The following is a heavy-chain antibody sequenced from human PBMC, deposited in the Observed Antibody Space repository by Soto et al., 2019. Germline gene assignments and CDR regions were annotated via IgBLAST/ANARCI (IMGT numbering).Heavy chain of an antibody. CDR2: ISSDGATK. CDR1: GFAFRSHA. Sequence: VGSLRLSCTASGFAFRSHAMQWVRQAPGKGLEWVAVISSDGATKYVADSLKGRFTISRDNFESTMSLQMNNLRPEDTALYYCARSSVHIAAAGRLDLWGPGTLVTVSS. V-gene: IGHV3-30*14. J-gene: IGHJ5*02. D-gene: IGHD6-13*01. CDR3: ARSSVHIAAAGRLDL.